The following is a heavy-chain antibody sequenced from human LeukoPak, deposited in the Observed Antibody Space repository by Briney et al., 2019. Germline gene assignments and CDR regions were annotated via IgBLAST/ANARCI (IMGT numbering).Heavy chain of an antibody. V-gene: IGHV3-23*01. J-gene: IGHJ4*02. Sequence: PGGSLRLSCTASGLTFTTYAMTWVRQAPGKGLEWVSAISGSGGGTYYADSVKGRFTISRDNSRDTLYLHMNSLRAEDTALYYCAGLGEPYWGQGTLVTVSS. CDR2: ISGSGGGT. CDR1: GLTFTTYA. D-gene: IGHD3-16*01. CDR3: AGLGEPY.